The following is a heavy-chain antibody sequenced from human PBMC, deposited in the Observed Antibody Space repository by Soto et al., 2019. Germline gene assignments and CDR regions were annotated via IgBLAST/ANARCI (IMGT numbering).Heavy chain of an antibody. CDR2: ISSSTSYI. CDR1: GFTFSSYS. J-gene: IGHJ1*01. CDR3: ATEYYNDGSVYPGHQY. V-gene: IGHV3-21*01. D-gene: IGHD3-22*01. Sequence: PGGSLRLSCAASGFTFSSYSMNWVRQAPGKGLEWVSSISSSTSYIYYADSVKGRFTISRDNSKNSLYLQMDSLRAEDTAVYYCATEYYNDGSVYPGHQYWGQGT.